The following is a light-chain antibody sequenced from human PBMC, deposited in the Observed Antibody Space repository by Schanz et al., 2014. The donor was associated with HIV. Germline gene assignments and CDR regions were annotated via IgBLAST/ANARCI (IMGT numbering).Light chain of an antibody. CDR3: QQYGSPPWT. V-gene: IGKV3-20*01. CDR2: GAS. Sequence: EIVLTQSPGTLSLSPGERATLSCRASQSLGGSQLAWYQHKPGQAPRLLIYGASSRATGIPDRFSGGESGTDFTLTISRVEPEDYAVYFCQQYGSPPWTFGQGTKVEVK. CDR1: QSLGGSQ. J-gene: IGKJ1*01.